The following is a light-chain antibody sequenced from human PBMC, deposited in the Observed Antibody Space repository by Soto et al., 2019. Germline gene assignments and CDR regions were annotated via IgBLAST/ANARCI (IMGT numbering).Light chain of an antibody. CDR1: QSVGSN. V-gene: IGKV3-15*01. J-gene: IGKJ1*01. Sequence: EIVMTQSPATLSVSPGERATLSCRASQSVGSNLAWYQQKAGQAPRLLIYGASTRATGIPARFSGSGSGTEFTLTISSLQPDDFATYYCLQYHTYRTFGQGTKVDIK. CDR3: LQYHTYRT. CDR2: GAS.